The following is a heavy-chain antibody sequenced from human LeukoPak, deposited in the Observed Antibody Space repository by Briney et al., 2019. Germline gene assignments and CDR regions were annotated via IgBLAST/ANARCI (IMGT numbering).Heavy chain of an antibody. D-gene: IGHD6-6*01. Sequence: GASVKVSCKASGYTFTSYDINWVRQATGQGLEWMGWMNPNSGNTGYAQKFQGRVTITRNTSISTAYMELSSLRSEDTAVYYCARQVSSIAARRVGFDPRGQGTLVTVSS. CDR1: GYTFTSYD. CDR3: ARQVSSIAARRVGFDP. V-gene: IGHV1-8*03. CDR2: MNPNSGNT. J-gene: IGHJ5*02.